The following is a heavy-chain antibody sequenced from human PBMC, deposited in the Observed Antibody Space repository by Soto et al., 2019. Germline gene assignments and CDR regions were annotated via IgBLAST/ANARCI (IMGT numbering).Heavy chain of an antibody. D-gene: IGHD2-8*01. J-gene: IGHJ3*02. CDR3: ARRGYYAISAFDI. CDR2: IYQSGSA. Sequence: ETLSLTCAVYGGSFSGYYCNWLRQPPGEGLEWIGKIYQSGSAYYNPSLKSRVTISVDKSKNQFSLKLSSVTAADTAVYYCARRGYYAISAFDIWGQGTMVTVSS. V-gene: IGHV4-34*01. CDR1: GGSFSGYY.